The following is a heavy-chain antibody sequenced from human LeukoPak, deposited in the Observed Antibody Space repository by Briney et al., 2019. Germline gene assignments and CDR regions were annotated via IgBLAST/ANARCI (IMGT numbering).Heavy chain of an antibody. CDR3: ARENSPFSQWLLSLYDY. J-gene: IGHJ4*02. D-gene: IGHD6-19*01. CDR2: IWYDGSNK. CDR1: GFTFSSYG. V-gene: IGHV3-33*01. Sequence: PGGSLRLSCAASGFTFSSYGMHWVRQAPGKGLEWVAVIWYDGSNKYYADSVKGRFTISRDNSKNTLYLQMNSLRAEDTAVYCCARENSPFSQWLLSLYDYWGQGTLVTVSS.